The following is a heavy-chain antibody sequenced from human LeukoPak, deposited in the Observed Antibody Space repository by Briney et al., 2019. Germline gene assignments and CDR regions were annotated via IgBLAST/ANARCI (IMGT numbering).Heavy chain of an antibody. Sequence: SETLSLTCAVYGGSFSGYYWSWIRQPPGKGLEWIGEINHSGSTNYNPSLKSRVTTSVDTSKNQFSLKLSSVTAADTAVYYCARGLRYYGSGSYYNGGGYFDYWGQGTLVTVSS. CDR1: GGSFSGYY. J-gene: IGHJ4*02. CDR3: ARGLRYYGSGSYYNGGGYFDY. V-gene: IGHV4-34*01. CDR2: INHSGST. D-gene: IGHD3-10*01.